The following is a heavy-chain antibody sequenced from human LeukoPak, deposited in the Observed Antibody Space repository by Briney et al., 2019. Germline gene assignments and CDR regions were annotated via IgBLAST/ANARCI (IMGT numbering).Heavy chain of an antibody. CDR2: IYYSGGA. D-gene: IGHD2-2*03. V-gene: IGHV4-59*12. CDR3: ARDGYCTNTTCYLNWFDP. Sequence: SETLSLTCTVSGGSISSYSWSWIRQPPGKGLEWIGYIYYSGGANYNPSLKSRVTISVDTSKNQFSLKLSSVTAADTAVYYCARDGYCTNTTCYLNWFDPWGQGALVTVSS. CDR1: GGSISSYS. J-gene: IGHJ5*02.